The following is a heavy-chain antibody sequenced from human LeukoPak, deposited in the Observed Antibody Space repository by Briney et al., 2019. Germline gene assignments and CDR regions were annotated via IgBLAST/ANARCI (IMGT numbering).Heavy chain of an antibody. Sequence: PGGSLRLSCAASGFTFSRYWMHWVRQVPGKGLVWVSRVNPDGGSTTYADSVKGRFTSSRDNAKNTLYLQMSRLRVEDTAVYYCGRGGSYGDYWGQGILVTVSS. CDR3: GRGGSYGDY. V-gene: IGHV3-74*01. D-gene: IGHD3-16*01. J-gene: IGHJ4*02. CDR1: GFTFSRYW. CDR2: VNPDGGST.